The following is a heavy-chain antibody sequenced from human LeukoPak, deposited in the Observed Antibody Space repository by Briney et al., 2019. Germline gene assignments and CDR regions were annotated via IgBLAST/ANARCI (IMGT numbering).Heavy chain of an antibody. Sequence: GGSLRLSCAASGFTFRNYAVHWVRQAPGKGLEWVGVIWYDGSNKYYADSVKGRFTISRDNSKNTLYLQMNSLRAEDTAVYYCARDPFDSVGPGSWGQGTLVTVSS. CDR2: IWYDGSNK. CDR1: GFTFRNYA. D-gene: IGHD3-16*01. V-gene: IGHV3-33*08. CDR3: ARDPFDSVGPGS. J-gene: IGHJ5*02.